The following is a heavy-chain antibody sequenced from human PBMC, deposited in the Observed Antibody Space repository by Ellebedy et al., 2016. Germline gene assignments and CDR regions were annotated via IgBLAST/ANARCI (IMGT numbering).Heavy chain of an antibody. V-gene: IGHV4-59*12. CDR2: IYYSGST. CDR1: GGSIRNNY. D-gene: IGHD3-10*01. J-gene: IGHJ4*02. CDR3: ARRPDSYGSGSRLFDY. Sequence: SETLSLXXTVSGGSIRNNYWSWIRQPPGKGLEWIGYIYYSGSTYYNPSLKSRVTISVDTSKNQFSLKLNSVTAADTAVYYCARRPDSYGSGSRLFDYWGQGTLVTVSS.